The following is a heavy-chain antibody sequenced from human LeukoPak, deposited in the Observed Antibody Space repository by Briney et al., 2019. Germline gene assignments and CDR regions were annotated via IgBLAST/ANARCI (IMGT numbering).Heavy chain of an antibody. CDR1: GYTLTELS. CDR2: FDPEDGET. Sequence: ASVKVSCKVSGYTLTELSMHWVRQAPGKGLEWMGGFDPEDGETIYAQKFQGRVTMTEDTSTDTAYMELSSLRSEDTAVYYWATEPAIFGVVIRKSPLDCWGQGTLVTVSS. V-gene: IGHV1-24*01. CDR3: ATEPAIFGVVIRKSPLDC. J-gene: IGHJ4*02. D-gene: IGHD3-3*01.